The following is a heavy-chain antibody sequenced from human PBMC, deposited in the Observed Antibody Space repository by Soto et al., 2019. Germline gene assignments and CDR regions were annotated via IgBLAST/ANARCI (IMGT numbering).Heavy chain of an antibody. CDR1: GGSFSGYY. CDR2: INHSGST. Sequence: SETLSLTCAVYGGSFSGYYWSWIRQPPGKGLEWIGEINHSGSTNYNPSLKSRVTISVDTSKNQFSLKLSSVTAADTAVYYCARGYYYDSSGYYYSHDYWGQGTLVTVSS. J-gene: IGHJ4*02. D-gene: IGHD3-22*01. V-gene: IGHV4-34*01. CDR3: ARGYYYDSSGYYYSHDY.